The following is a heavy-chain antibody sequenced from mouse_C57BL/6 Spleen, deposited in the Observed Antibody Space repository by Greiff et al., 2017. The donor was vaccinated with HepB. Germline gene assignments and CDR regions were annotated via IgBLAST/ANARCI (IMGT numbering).Heavy chain of an antibody. J-gene: IGHJ3*01. V-gene: IGHV1-52*01. CDR3: ARSETGPWFAY. Sequence: QVHVKQPGAELVRPGSSVKLSCKASGYTFTSYWMHWVKQRPIQGLEWIGNIDPSDSETHYNQKFKDKATLTVDKSSSTAYMQLSSLTSEDSAVYYCARSETGPWFAYWGQGTLVTVSA. CDR2: IDPSDSET. D-gene: IGHD4-1*01. CDR1: GYTFTSYW.